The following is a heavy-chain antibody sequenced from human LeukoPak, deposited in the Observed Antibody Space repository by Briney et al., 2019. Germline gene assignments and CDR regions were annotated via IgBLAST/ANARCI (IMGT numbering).Heavy chain of an antibody. CDR1: GGSISSYH. D-gene: IGHD2-15*01. J-gene: IGHJ4*02. CDR3: ARTRSATGPFDS. V-gene: IGHV4-59*01. CDR2: IYDSGST. Sequence: PSETLSLTCTVFGGSISSYHWSWTRQPPGKGLEWIGNIYDSGSTNYNPSLKSRVTISVDRSKNQFSLKQTSVTAADTAVYYGARTRSATGPFDSWGQGTLVTVSS.